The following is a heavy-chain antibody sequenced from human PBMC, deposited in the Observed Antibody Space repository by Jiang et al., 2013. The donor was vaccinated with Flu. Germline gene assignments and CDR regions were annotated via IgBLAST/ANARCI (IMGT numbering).Heavy chain of an antibody. V-gene: IGHV3-74*01. D-gene: IGHD3-16*01. CDR2: INSDGSGT. J-gene: IGHJ6*03. Sequence: LLESGGGVVQPGRSLRLSCAASGFTFSSYWMYWVRQAPGKGLVWVSRINSDGSGTTYADSVKGRFTISRDNAKNTLYLQMNSLRAEDTAVYYCARDGGSMDVWGKGTTVTVSS. CDR1: GFTFSSYW. CDR3: ARDGGSMDV.